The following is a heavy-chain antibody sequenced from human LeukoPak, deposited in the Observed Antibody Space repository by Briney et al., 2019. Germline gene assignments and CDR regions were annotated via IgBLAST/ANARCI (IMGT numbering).Heavy chain of an antibody. CDR1: GGSFSSYF. Sequence: SETLSLTCAVYGGSFSSYFWSWIRQPPGKELEWIGYISYSGSTNYNPSLKSRVTISVDTSKNQFSLKLRSVTAADTAVYYCARRSRDDYNYVYYFDYWGQGTLVTVSS. CDR2: ISYSGST. D-gene: IGHD5-24*01. V-gene: IGHV4-59*08. CDR3: ARRSRDDYNYVYYFDY. J-gene: IGHJ4*02.